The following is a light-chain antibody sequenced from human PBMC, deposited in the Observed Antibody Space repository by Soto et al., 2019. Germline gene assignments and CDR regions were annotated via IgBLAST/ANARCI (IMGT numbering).Light chain of an antibody. CDR2: RTN. J-gene: IGLJ2*01. V-gene: IGLV1-47*01. CDR1: SSNIGSNY. CDR3: AAWDDSLSGPV. Sequence: QSVLTQPPSASGTPGQRVTISCSGSSSNIGSNYVYWYQQLPATAPKLLIYRTNQRPSGVPDRFSGSKSGTSASLASSGLRSEDEADYYCAAWDDSLSGPVFGGGTKVTVL.